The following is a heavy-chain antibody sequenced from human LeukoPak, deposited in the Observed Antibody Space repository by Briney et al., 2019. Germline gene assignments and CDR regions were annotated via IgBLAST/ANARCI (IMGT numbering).Heavy chain of an antibody. CDR2: ISYDGSNK. CDR3: ARDKDYDFWSGYGLGFNTLYYFDY. V-gene: IGHV3-30-3*01. CDR1: GFTFSSYA. J-gene: IGHJ4*02. Sequence: PGGSLRLSCAASGFTFSSYAMHWVRQAPGKGLEWVAVISYDGSNKYYADSVKGRFTISRDNSKNTLYLQMNSLRAEDTAVYYCARDKDYDFWSGYGLGFNTLYYFDYWGQGTLVTVSS. D-gene: IGHD3-3*01.